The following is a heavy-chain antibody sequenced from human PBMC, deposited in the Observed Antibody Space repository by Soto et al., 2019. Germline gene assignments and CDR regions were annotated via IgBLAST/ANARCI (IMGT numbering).Heavy chain of an antibody. Sequence: GGSLRLSCAASGFTFSNYAMTWVRQAPGKGPEWVAGISDDGGRKYYADSVEGRFTISRDNSKNTLFLQMNSLRPEDTDVYFCAKDNPTIAYWGQGTLVTVSS. D-gene: IGHD1-1*01. J-gene: IGHJ4*02. V-gene: IGHV3-23*01. CDR3: AKDNPTIAY. CDR1: GFTFSNYA. CDR2: ISDDGGRK.